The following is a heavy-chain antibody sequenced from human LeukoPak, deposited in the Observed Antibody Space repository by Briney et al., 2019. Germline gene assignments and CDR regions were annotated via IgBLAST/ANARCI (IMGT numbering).Heavy chain of an antibody. CDR1: GYTFSSYY. V-gene: IGHV1-46*01. Sequence: ASVKVSCKASGYTFSSYYLHWVRQAPGQGLEWMGIINPTSGSTSYSQKFQDRVTMTRDTSTSTVYMELSGLRSEDTAVYYCAKGDGLRRGTYYNLDYWGQGTLVTVSS. D-gene: IGHD1-26*01. CDR3: AKGDGLRRGTYYNLDY. J-gene: IGHJ4*02. CDR2: INPTSGST.